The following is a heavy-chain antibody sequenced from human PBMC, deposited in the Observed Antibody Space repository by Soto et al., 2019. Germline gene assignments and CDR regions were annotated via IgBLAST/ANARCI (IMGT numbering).Heavy chain of an antibody. V-gene: IGHV5-51*01. CDR3: ARHGSIAAPYYYYMDV. CDR2: IYPGDSDT. CDR1: GYSFTSYW. Sequence: GESLKISCQGSGYSFTSYWIGWVRQMPGKGLEWMGIIYPGDSDTRYSPSFQGQVTISADKSISTAYLQWSSLKASDTAMYYCARHGSIAAPYYYYMDVWGKGTTVTVSS. J-gene: IGHJ6*03. D-gene: IGHD6-6*01.